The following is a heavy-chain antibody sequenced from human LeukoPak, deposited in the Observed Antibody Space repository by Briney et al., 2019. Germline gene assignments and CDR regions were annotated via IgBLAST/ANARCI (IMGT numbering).Heavy chain of an antibody. Sequence: PSETLSLTCAVYGGSFRGYYWSWLRQPPGKGLEWIGEINHSGSTNYNPSLKSRVTISVDTSKNQFSLKLSSVTAADTAVYYCARGFQYYYGSGSPWGQGTLVTVSS. CDR1: GGSFRGYY. V-gene: IGHV4-34*01. CDR3: ARGFQYYYGSGSP. J-gene: IGHJ5*02. D-gene: IGHD3-10*01. CDR2: INHSGST.